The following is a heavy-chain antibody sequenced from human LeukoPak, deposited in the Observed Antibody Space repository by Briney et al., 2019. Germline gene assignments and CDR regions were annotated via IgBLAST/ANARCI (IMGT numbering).Heavy chain of an antibody. V-gene: IGHV4-38-2*02. CDR1: GYSISSGYY. CDR3: ARIISEGNWFDP. Sequence: SETLSLTCTVSGYSISSGYYWGWIRQPPGKGLEWIGSIYHSGSTYYNPSLKSRVTISVDTSKNQFSLKLSSVTAADTAVYYCARIISEGNWFDPWGQGTLVTVSS. D-gene: IGHD6-25*01. CDR2: IYHSGST. J-gene: IGHJ5*02.